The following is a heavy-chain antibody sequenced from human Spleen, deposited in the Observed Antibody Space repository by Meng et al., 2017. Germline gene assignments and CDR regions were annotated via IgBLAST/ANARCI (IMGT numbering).Heavy chain of an antibody. D-gene: IGHD7-27*01. CDR2: ISSSGSGSNI. V-gene: IGHV3-11*01. CDR1: GFTFSDYY. CDR3: ASLNKWGAKQAFDY. Sequence: GESLKISCAASGFTFSDYYMSWIRQAPGKGLEWVSYISSSGSGSNIYYADSVKGRFSISRDNAKNSLYLQMNSLRAEDTAVYYCASLNKWGAKQAFDYWGQGTLVTVSS. J-gene: IGHJ4*02.